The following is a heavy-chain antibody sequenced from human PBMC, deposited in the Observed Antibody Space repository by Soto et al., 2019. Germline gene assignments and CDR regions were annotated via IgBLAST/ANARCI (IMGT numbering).Heavy chain of an antibody. V-gene: IGHV3-33*01. Sequence: GGSLRLSCAASGFTFSSYGMHWVRQAPGKGLEWVAVIWYDGSNKYYADSVKGRFTISRDNSKNTLYLQMNSLRAEDTAVYYCARDPPDEYFDYYYYGMDVWGQGTTVTVSS. D-gene: IGHD3-9*01. J-gene: IGHJ6*02. CDR2: IWYDGSNK. CDR1: GFTFSSYG. CDR3: ARDPPDEYFDYYYYGMDV.